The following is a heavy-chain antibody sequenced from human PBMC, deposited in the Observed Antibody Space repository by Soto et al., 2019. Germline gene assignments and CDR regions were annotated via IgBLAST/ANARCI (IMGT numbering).Heavy chain of an antibody. V-gene: IGHV3-23*01. Sequence: EVQLLESGGGLVQPGGSLRLSCAASGFTFSSYAMSWVRQAPGKGLEWVSAISGSGFSTYYADSVKGRFTVSRDTSKNTLFFQLISLIAEHTAVYYCAEDPGDYPSDYFDYWGQGTLVTVSS. CDR1: GFTFSSYA. CDR3: AEDPGDYPSDYFDY. D-gene: IGHD4-17*01. CDR2: ISGSGFST. J-gene: IGHJ4*02.